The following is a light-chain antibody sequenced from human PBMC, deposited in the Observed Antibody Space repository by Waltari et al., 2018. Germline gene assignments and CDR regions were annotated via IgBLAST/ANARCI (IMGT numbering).Light chain of an antibody. J-gene: IGKJ4*01. CDR2: KAS. CDR1: QTISKW. Sequence: DIQMTQSPSTLSASVGDRVIFSCRASQTISKWLAWYQQKPGKAPKFLIYKASTLESGVPSRFSGSGSGTEFTLTISSLQPEDFATYYCQQYNSYSLLSFGGGTKVEIK. CDR3: QQYNSYSLLS. V-gene: IGKV1-5*03.